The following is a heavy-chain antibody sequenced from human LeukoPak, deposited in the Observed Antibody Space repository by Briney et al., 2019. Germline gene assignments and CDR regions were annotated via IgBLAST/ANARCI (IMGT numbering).Heavy chain of an antibody. J-gene: IGHJ4*02. Sequence: PSETLSLTCTVSGGSISSGSYYWSWIRQPAGKGLEWIVRIYTSGSTNYNPSLKSRVTISVDTSKNQCSLKLSSVTAADTAVYYCARVRLGRAPETYFDYWGQGTLVTVSS. CDR3: ARVRLGRAPETYFDY. V-gene: IGHV4-61*02. CDR1: GGSISSGSYY. CDR2: IYTSGST. D-gene: IGHD3-9*01.